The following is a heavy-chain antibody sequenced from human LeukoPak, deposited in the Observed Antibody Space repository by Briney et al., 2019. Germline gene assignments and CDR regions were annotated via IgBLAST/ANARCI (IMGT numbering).Heavy chain of an antibody. CDR1: GFTFSSYS. CDR2: ISSSSSTI. D-gene: IGHD5-18*01. Sequence: GGSLRLSCAASGFTFSSYSRNWVRQAPGKGLEWVSYISSSSSTIYYADSVKGRFTISRDNAKNSLYLQMNSLRDEDTAVYYCARERVADTAMVWYFDLWGRGTLVTVSS. V-gene: IGHV3-48*02. J-gene: IGHJ2*01. CDR3: ARERVADTAMVWYFDL.